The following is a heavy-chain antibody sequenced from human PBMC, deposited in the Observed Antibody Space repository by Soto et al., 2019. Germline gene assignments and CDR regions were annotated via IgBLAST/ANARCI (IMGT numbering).Heavy chain of an antibody. D-gene: IGHD3-10*01. Sequence: LRLSCAASGFTFSTYAMTWVRQAPGKGLEWVSSISGSGGGTYYADSVKGRFTISRDNSKNTLYLQMNSLRAEDTALYYCARIGSESNTDYWGQGTLVTVSS. CDR2: ISGSGGGT. V-gene: IGHV3-23*01. CDR3: ARIGSESNTDY. CDR1: GFTFSTYA. J-gene: IGHJ4*02.